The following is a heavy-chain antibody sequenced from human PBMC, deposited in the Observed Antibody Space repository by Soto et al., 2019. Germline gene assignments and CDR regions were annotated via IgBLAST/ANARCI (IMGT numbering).Heavy chain of an antibody. V-gene: IGHV1-69*13. D-gene: IGHD3-22*01. Sequence: GASVKVSCKASGGTFSSYAISWVRQAPGQGLEWMGGIIPIFGTANYAQKFQGRVTITADESTSTAYMELSSLRSEDTAVYYCARAESTSGYYPWNWFDPWGQGTLVTVSS. CDR2: IIPIFGTA. CDR1: GGTFSSYA. CDR3: ARAESTSGYYPWNWFDP. J-gene: IGHJ5*02.